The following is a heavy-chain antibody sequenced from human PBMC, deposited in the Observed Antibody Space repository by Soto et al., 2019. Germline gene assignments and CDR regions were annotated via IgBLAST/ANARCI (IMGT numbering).Heavy chain of an antibody. V-gene: IGHV4-34*01. CDR3: ARTSRFAY. CDR1: GGSFSDYY. D-gene: IGHD6-6*01. J-gene: IGHJ4*02. Sequence: SETLSLTCAVYGGSFSDYYWSWIRQPPGKGLEWIGEINHSGSTNYNPSLESRVTISVDPSKSQFSLRLSSVTAADTAVYYCARTSRFAYWGQGTLVTVSS. CDR2: INHSGST.